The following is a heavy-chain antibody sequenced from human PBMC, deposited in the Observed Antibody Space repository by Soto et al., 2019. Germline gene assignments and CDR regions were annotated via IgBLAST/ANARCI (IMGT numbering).Heavy chain of an antibody. D-gene: IGHD3-3*01. CDR1: GGSISSGGYY. J-gene: IGHJ4*02. CDR3: ASTNYDFWSGYSIRGGFDY. V-gene: IGHV4-31*03. Sequence: QVQLQESGPGLVKPSQTLSLTCTVSGGSISSGGYYWSWIRQHPGKGLEWIGYIYYSGSTYYNPSLKSRVTISVDTSKNQFSLKLSSVTAADTAVYYCASTNYDFWSGYSIRGGFDYWGQGTLVTVSS. CDR2: IYYSGST.